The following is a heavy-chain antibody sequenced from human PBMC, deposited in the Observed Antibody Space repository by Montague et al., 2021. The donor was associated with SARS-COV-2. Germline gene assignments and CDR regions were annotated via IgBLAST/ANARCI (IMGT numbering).Heavy chain of an antibody. CDR2: ISYSGRT. D-gene: IGHD3-10*01. CDR3: ASSYYYGSGTYVYNYYMDV. CDR1: GGSVSSSPYY. V-gene: IGHV4-39*01. J-gene: IGHJ6*03. Sequence: SETLSLTCTVSGGSVSSSPYYWGWIRQPPGRGLECVGSISYSGRTYFSPSLKSRLTISVDSSENQFSLRLSSVTAADTAVYYCASSYYYGSGTYVYNYYMDVWGKGTTVTVPS.